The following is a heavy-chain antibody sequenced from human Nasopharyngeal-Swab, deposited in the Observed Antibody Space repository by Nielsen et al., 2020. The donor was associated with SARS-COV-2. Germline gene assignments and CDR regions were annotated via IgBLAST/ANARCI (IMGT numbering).Heavy chain of an antibody. CDR3: ARGIAARRRFNYMDV. CDR1: GGTFSSYA. V-gene: IGHV1-69*10. Sequence: SVKVSCKASGGTFSSYAISWVRQAPGQGLEWMGGIIPILGIANYAQKFQGRVTITADKSTSTAYMELSSLRSEDTAVYYCARGIAARRRFNYMDVWGKGTTVTVSS. CDR2: IIPILGIA. D-gene: IGHD6-6*01. J-gene: IGHJ6*03.